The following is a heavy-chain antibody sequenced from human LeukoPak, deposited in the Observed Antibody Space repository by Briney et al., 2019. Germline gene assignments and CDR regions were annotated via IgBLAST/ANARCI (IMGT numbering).Heavy chain of an antibody. Sequence: SETLSLTCAVSGGSISSSSSICWTWVRQPPGEGLEWIGEIYHNGATNYNPSLKSRVTMLLDKSKNRFFLKLNSVTAADTAVYYCARNGGNSDYDYWGQGTLVTVSA. CDR2: IYHNGAT. D-gene: IGHD4-23*01. J-gene: IGHJ4*02. V-gene: IGHV4-4*02. CDR1: GGSISSSSSIC. CDR3: ARNGGNSDYDY.